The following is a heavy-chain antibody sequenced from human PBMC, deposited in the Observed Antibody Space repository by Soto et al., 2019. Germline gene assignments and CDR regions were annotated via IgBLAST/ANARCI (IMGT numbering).Heavy chain of an antibody. V-gene: IGHV3-30-3*01. Sequence: PGGSLRLSCAASGFTFSSCPMHLVRQAPCKGLEWVAVISYDGSNKYYADSVKGRFTISRDNSKNTLYLQMNSLRAEDTAVYYCARDDRIAVAGTEYYYYGMDVWGQGTTVTVSS. CDR1: GFTFSSCP. CDR2: ISYDGSNK. D-gene: IGHD6-19*01. CDR3: ARDDRIAVAGTEYYYYGMDV. J-gene: IGHJ6*02.